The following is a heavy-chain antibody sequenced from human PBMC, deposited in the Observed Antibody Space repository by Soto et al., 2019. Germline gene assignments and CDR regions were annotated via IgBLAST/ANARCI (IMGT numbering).Heavy chain of an antibody. CDR2: INHSGST. CDR1: GGSFSGYY. J-gene: IGHJ6*02. V-gene: IGHV4-34*01. CDR3: ASSSLYGMDV. Sequence: PSETLSLTCAVYGGSFSGYYWSWIRQPPGKGLEWIGEINHSGSTNYNPSLKSRVTISVDTSKNQFSLKVGSVTAADTAVYYCASSSLYGMDVWGRGTTVTVSS.